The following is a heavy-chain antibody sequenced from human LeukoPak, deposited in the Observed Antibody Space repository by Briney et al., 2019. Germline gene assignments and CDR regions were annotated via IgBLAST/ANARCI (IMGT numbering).Heavy chain of an antibody. CDR3: ARGVGYSSSWYDLGFDP. D-gene: IGHD6-13*01. J-gene: IGHJ5*02. CDR1: GYSFTSYW. CDR2: IYPGDSDT. V-gene: IGHV5-51*01. Sequence: GESLKISCKGSGYSFTSYWIGWVRPMPGKGLEWMGIIYPGDSDTRYSPSFQGQVTISADKSISTAYLQWSSLKASDTAMYYCARGVGYSSSWYDLGFDPWGQGTLVTVSS.